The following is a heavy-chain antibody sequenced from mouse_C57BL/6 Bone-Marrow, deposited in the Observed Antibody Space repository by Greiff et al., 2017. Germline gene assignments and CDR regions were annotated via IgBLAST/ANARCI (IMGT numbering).Heavy chain of an antibody. J-gene: IGHJ2*01. CDR2: IYPGDGDT. CDR3: ASYYYGSSFDY. CDR1: GYAFSSSW. Sequence: VQLVESGPELVKPGASVKISCKASGYAFSSSWMNWVKQRPGKGLEWIGRIYPGDGDTNYNGKFKGKATLTADKSSSTAYMQLSSLTSEDSAVYFCASYYYGSSFDYWGQGTTLTVSS. V-gene: IGHV1-82*01. D-gene: IGHD1-1*01.